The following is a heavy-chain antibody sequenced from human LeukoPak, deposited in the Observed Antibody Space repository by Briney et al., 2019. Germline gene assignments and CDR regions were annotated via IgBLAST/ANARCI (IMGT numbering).Heavy chain of an antibody. V-gene: IGHV1-2*02. CDR2: INPNSGGT. CDR3: ARAIVVVTADFDY. Sequence: ASVKVSCKASGYTFTGYYMHWVRQAPGQGLEWMGWINPNSGGTNYAQKFQGRVTMTRDTSISTAYMELSRLRSDDTAVYYRARAIVVVTADFDYWGQGTLVTVSS. CDR1: GYTFTGYY. J-gene: IGHJ4*02. D-gene: IGHD2-21*02.